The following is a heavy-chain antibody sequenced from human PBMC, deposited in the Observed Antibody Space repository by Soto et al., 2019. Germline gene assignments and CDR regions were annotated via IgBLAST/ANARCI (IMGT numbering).Heavy chain of an antibody. CDR3: ARGASTATFDP. D-gene: IGHD4-4*01. CDR1: GGTFSSYT. V-gene: IGHV1-69*02. Sequence: SVKVSCKASGGTFSSYTISWVRQAPGQGLEWMGRIIPILGIANYAQKFQGRVTMTADTSTSTAYMELSSLRSEDTAVYYCARGASTATFDPWGQGTLVTVSS. CDR2: IIPILGIA. J-gene: IGHJ5*02.